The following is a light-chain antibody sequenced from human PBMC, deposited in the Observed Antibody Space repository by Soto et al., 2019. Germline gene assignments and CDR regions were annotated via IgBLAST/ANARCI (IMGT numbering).Light chain of an antibody. Sequence: QSALTQPASVSGSPGQSIAISCTGTSSDVGGYNYVSWYQQHPGKAPKLIIYEVSRRPSGVSDRFSGSKSGNTASLTISGLQAEDEADYYCSSYTTTNTLVFGGGTQLTVL. CDR2: EVS. CDR1: SSDVGGYNY. J-gene: IGLJ3*02. V-gene: IGLV2-14*01. CDR3: SSYTTTNTLV.